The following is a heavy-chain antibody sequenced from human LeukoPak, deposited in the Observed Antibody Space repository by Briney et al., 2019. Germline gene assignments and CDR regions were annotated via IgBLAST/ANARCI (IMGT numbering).Heavy chain of an antibody. CDR2: THYSENT. V-gene: IGHV4-30-4*01. D-gene: IGHD2-15*01. Sequence: PSQTLSLTCTVSGVSVSSGHNYWSWIRQPPGKGLEWIGYTHYSENTYYNPSLKSRVTISVDTSKNLSSLKLSSVTAADTAVYYCARDGGSGRFDYWGQGTLVTVSS. J-gene: IGHJ4*02. CDR3: ARDGGSGRFDY. CDR1: GVSVSSGHNY.